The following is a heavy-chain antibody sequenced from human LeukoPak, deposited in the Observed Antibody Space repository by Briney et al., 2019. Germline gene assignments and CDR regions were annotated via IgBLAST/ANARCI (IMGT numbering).Heavy chain of an antibody. J-gene: IGHJ5*02. Sequence: SVKVSCKASGGTFSSYAISWVRQAPGQGLEWMGRIIPILGIANYAQKFQGRVTITADKSTSTAYMELSSLKSEDTAVYYCARSNPGYSSGWYSNWFDPWGQGTLVTVSS. V-gene: IGHV1-69*04. CDR1: GGTFSSYA. D-gene: IGHD6-19*01. CDR3: ARSNPGYSSGWYSNWFDP. CDR2: IIPILGIA.